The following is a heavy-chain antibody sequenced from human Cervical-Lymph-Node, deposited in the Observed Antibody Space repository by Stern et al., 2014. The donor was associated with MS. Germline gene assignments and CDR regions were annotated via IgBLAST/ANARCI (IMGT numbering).Heavy chain of an antibody. CDR3: SGGPVSGPIDY. V-gene: IGHV3-21*01. D-gene: IGHD2-15*01. CDR2: ITGSSNYT. Sequence: EVQLVESGGGLVKPGGSLRLSCAASRFSVSTYSMTWVRQTPGKGLEWVSSITGSSNYTYYGDSVKGRFTIPRDNAENSLFLQMNSLRAEDTAVYYCSGGPVSGPIDYWGQGTLVTVSS. J-gene: IGHJ4*02. CDR1: RFSVSTYS.